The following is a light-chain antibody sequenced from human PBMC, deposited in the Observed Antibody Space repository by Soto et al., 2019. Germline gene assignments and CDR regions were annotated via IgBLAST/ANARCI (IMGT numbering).Light chain of an antibody. J-gene: IGLJ2*01. CDR3: CSYAGSYTVR. CDR2: DVS. V-gene: IGLV2-11*01. CDR1: SSDVGGYNY. Sequence: QSALTQPRSVSGSPGQSVTISCTGTSSDVGGYNYVSWYQQHPGKAPKLMICDVSKRPSGVPDRFSGSKSGNTASLTISGLQALDEADNYCCSYAGSYTVRLGGGTKLTVL.